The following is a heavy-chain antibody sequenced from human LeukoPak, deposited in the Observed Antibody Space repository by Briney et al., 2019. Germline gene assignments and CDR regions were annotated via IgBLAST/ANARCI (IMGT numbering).Heavy chain of an antibody. CDR1: GDSIGTYY. Sequence: SEAVSLTCTVSGDSIGTYYWSWIRQSPGKGLEWIGEINHLRRTNYNPSLKSRVIISIDTSKKEVSLKMTSVTAADTAVYYCARGSASGIYPIDYWGQGTLVTVSS. CDR2: INHLRRT. J-gene: IGHJ4*02. D-gene: IGHD6-19*01. CDR3: ARGSASGIYPIDY. V-gene: IGHV4-34*01.